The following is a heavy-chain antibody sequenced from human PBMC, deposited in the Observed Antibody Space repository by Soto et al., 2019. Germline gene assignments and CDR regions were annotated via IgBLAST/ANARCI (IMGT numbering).Heavy chain of an antibody. V-gene: IGHV3-30*09. J-gene: IGHJ4*02. CDR3: ARRLTKTVSALGY. CDR2: ISENGVNK. Sequence: GGSLRLSCSAPGFTFTSFAIHWVRQAPGMGLEWVAVISENGVNKYSAESVRGRFVISRDNSKNTVELEMNSLRPEDTAIYFCARRLTKTVSALGYWGQGTLVTVSS. CDR1: GFTFTSFA. D-gene: IGHD2-8*01.